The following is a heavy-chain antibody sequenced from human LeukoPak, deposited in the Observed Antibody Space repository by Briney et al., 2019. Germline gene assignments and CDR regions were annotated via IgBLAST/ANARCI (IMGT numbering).Heavy chain of an antibody. Sequence: GGSLRLSCAASGFTFSSYGMHWVRQAPGKGLEWVAVISYDGSKEYYADSVKGRFTISRDNSKNTLYLQMNSLKTEDTAVYYCARDVFDYWGQGTLVTVSS. V-gene: IGHV3-30*03. J-gene: IGHJ4*02. CDR3: ARDVFDY. CDR1: GFTFSSYG. CDR2: ISYDGSKE.